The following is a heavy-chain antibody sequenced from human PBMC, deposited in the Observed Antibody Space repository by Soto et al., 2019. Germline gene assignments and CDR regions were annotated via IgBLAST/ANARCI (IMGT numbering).Heavy chain of an antibody. CDR3: ARVTWENDPTRKKDSYYGMDV. V-gene: IGHV3-11*05. D-gene: IGHD1-26*01. J-gene: IGHJ6*02. Sequence: YADSAQGRFTISRDNAKNSLFLQMNSLRAEDTALYYCARVTWENDPTRKKDSYYGMDVWGQGTTVIVSS.